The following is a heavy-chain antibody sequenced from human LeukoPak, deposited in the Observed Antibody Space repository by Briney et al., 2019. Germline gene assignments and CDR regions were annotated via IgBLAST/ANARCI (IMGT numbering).Heavy chain of an antibody. CDR2: INGRGDNT. CDR1: GVIISSYA. D-gene: IGHD2/OR15-2a*01. V-gene: IGHV3-23*01. J-gene: IGHJ5*02. CDR3: AKDRVSPGFNWFDP. Sequence: GGSLRLSCAASGVIISSYAMSWVRQAPGKGLEWVSAINGRGDNTYYADFVKGRFTISRDNSKSTVYLQMNSLRTKDTAVYYCAKDRVSPGFNWFDPWGQGTLVTVSS.